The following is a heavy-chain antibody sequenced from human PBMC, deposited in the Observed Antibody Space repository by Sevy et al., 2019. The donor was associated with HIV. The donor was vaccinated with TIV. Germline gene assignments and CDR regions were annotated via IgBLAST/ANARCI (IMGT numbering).Heavy chain of an antibody. CDR1: GGSISSYY. V-gene: IGHV4-4*07. J-gene: IGHJ5*02. D-gene: IGHD3-10*01. CDR2: IYTSGST. CDR3: ARDTPATMIRGIDP. Sequence: SETLSLTCTVSGGSISSYYWSWIRQPAGKGLEWIGRIYTSGSTNYNPSLKSRVTMSVDTSKNQFSLKLGSVTAADTAVYYCARDTPATMIRGIDPWGQGTLVTVSS.